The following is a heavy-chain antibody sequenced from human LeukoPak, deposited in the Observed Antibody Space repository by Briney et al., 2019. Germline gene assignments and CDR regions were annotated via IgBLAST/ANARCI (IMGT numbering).Heavy chain of an antibody. CDR3: ARDLGYSSGWSPLYYYYYMDV. CDR1: GDTISSNSAA. D-gene: IGHD6-19*01. CDR2: TYYRYNFYK. Sequence: SQTLSLTCALSGDTISSNSAASHWLRQSRSRGLEWRARTYYRYNFYKDHAVAVKIRITIKPDTSKHQFSLKLNSVAPQDTAGHYCARDLGYSSGWSPLYYYYYMDVWGKGTKVSVSS. V-gene: IGHV6-1*01. J-gene: IGHJ6*03.